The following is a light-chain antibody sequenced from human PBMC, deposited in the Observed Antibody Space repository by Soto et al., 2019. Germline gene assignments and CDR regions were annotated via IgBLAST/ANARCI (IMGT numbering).Light chain of an antibody. V-gene: IGKV3-20*01. Sequence: EIVLTQSPGTLSLSPGERATLSCRASQSVSSSCLAWYQQKPGQAPRLLISGASSRATGIPDRFSGSGSGTDFTLTISSLRPDDLATYYCQQYYTDSRTFGQGTKVDIK. CDR1: QSVSSSC. J-gene: IGKJ1*01. CDR3: QQYYTDSRT. CDR2: GAS.